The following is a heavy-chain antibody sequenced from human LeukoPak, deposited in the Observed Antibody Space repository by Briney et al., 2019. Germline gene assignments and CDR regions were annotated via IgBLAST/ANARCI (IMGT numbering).Heavy chain of an antibody. CDR1: GFTFSSYE. V-gene: IGHV3-48*03. Sequence: GGSLRLSCAASGFTFSSYEMNWVRQAPGKGLGWVSYISSSGSTIYYADSVKGRFTISRDNAKNSLYLQMNSLRAEDTAVYYCARFLALYAFDIWGQGTMVTVSS. CDR2: ISSSGSTI. CDR3: ARFLALYAFDI. J-gene: IGHJ3*02.